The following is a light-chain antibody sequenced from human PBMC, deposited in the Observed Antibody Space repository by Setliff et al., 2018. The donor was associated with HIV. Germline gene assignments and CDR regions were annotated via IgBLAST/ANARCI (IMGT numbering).Light chain of an antibody. CDR3: ATSDDSLSAVV. V-gene: IGLV1-47*02. J-gene: IGLJ2*01. CDR1: DSNIGRNS. Sequence: QSALTQPPSTSGTPGQKVTISCFGSDSNIGRNSVFWYQQLPGTAPKLLMYNNDQRPSGVPDRFSGSKPGTLASLAISGLRPGDEADYYCATSDDSLSAVVFGGGTK. CDR2: NND.